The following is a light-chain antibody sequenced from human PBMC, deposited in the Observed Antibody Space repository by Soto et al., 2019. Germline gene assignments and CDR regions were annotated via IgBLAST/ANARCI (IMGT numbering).Light chain of an antibody. CDR3: SSYRGFATLV. J-gene: IGLJ7*01. Sequence: QSVLTQPPSVSGAPGQRVTISCTGNNSNLGAGYDVHWYQQLPGAAPKLVIFGNRNRPSGVPERFSGSKSGTSASLAITGLQAEDEALYYCSSYRGFATLVFGGGTQLTVL. CDR1: NSNLGAGYD. CDR2: GNR. V-gene: IGLV1-40*01.